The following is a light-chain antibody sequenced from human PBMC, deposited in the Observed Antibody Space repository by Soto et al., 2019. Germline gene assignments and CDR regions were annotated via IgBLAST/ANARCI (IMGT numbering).Light chain of an antibody. CDR3: QQSGSSGLT. Sequence: DIVLTQSPGTLSLSPGERATLSCRASQSFGSTSLAWYQQKPGQAPRLLIYDASSRATGIPDRFSGSGSGTDFTRTISRLEIEDFAVYFCQQSGSSGLTFGGGTKVEIK. J-gene: IGKJ4*01. V-gene: IGKV3-20*01. CDR2: DAS. CDR1: QSFGSTS.